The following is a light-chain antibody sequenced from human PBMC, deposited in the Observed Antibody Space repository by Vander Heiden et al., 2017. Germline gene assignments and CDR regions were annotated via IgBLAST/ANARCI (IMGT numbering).Light chain of an antibody. CDR3: QQRSNWPPLT. J-gene: IGKJ4*01. V-gene: IGKV3-11*01. CDR1: QSVSSY. CDR2: DAS. Sequence: EIVLTQSPATLSLSPGERATLSCRASQSVSSYLAWYQQKPGQAPRLLIYDASNRATGSPARCSGSGSGTDFTLTISSREPEDFAVYYCQQRSNWPPLTFGGGTKVEIK.